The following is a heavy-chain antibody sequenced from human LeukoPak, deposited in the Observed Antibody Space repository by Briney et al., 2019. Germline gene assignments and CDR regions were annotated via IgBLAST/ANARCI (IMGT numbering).Heavy chain of an antibody. CDR1: GYTFTTYA. J-gene: IGHJ4*02. D-gene: IGHD3-10*01. Sequence: GASVKVSCKASGYTFTTYAMHWVRQSPGQRLEWMGWINAGNGNTKYSQKFQGRVTITRDTSASTAYMELSSLRSEDTAMYYCARDWHGVGDGDFDYWGQGTLVTVSS. CDR2: INAGNGNT. V-gene: IGHV1-3*01. CDR3: ARDWHGVGDGDFDY.